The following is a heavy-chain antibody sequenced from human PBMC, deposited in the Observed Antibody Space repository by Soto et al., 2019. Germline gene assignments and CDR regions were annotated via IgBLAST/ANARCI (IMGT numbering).Heavy chain of an antibody. Sequence: GGSLILSCAASGFTFSSYSMNWVRQAPGKGLEWVSYISSSSSTIYYADSVKGRFTISRDNAKNSLYLQMNSLRAEDTAVYYCAREARMGIKDFDYWGQGTLVTVSS. D-gene: IGHD7-27*01. CDR1: GFTFSSYS. J-gene: IGHJ4*01. V-gene: IGHV3-48*04. CDR2: ISSSSSTI. CDR3: AREARMGIKDFDY.